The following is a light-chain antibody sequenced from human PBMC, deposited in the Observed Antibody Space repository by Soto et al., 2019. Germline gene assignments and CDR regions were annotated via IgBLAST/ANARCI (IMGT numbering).Light chain of an antibody. CDR3: QQHNQWPIT. CDR2: AAS. V-gene: IGKV3D-15*01. CDR1: QSVSSN. Sequence: EIAMTQSPATLSVSPGERGTLSCRASQSVSSNLAWYQQKPGRAPRLLIYAASTRATGIPARFSGSGCGTEFTLTINSLQSEDSAVYYCQQHNQWPITFGQGTRLEIK. J-gene: IGKJ5*01.